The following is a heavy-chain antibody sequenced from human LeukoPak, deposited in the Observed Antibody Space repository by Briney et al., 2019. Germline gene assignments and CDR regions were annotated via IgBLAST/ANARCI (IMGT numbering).Heavy chain of an antibody. V-gene: IGHV3-7*01. CDR3: ARYKEAAGLFLDY. D-gene: IGHD6-13*01. J-gene: IGHJ4*02. CDR2: MKYDGSEK. Sequence: PSETLSLTCTAPGGSISSYYWSWVRQAPGKVLEWVANMKYDGSEKYYVDSVKGRFTISRDNAKNSLYLHMKRLRAEDTAVYYCARYKEAAGLFLDYGGQGTLVTVSS. CDR1: GGSISSYY.